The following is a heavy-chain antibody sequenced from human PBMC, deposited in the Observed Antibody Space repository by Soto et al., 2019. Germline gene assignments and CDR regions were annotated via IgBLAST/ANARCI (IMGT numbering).Heavy chain of an antibody. V-gene: IGHV4-39*01. J-gene: IGHJ2*01. CDR3: ARQNGSSSWYFPWYFDL. D-gene: IGHD6-13*01. CDR2: IYYSGST. Sequence: SETLSLTCTVSGGSISSSSYYWGWIRQPPGKGLEWIGSIYYSGSTYYNPSLKSRVTISVDTSKNQFSLKLSSVTAADTAVYYCARQNGSSSWYFPWYFDLWGRGTLVTVSS. CDR1: GGSISSSSYY.